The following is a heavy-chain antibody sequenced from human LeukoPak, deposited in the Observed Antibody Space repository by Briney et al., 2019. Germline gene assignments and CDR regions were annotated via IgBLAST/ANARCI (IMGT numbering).Heavy chain of an antibody. CDR2: MNPNSGST. CDR3: AKEPREYCSSTSCPNWFDS. Sequence: GASVKVSCKASGYTFTSYDINWVRQATGQGLEWMGWMNPNSGSTGYAQKFQGRVTITRNTSISTAYMELSGPRSEDTAVYYCAKEPREYCSSTSCPNWFDSWGQGTLVTVSS. J-gene: IGHJ5*01. V-gene: IGHV1-8*03. D-gene: IGHD2-2*01. CDR1: GYTFTSYD.